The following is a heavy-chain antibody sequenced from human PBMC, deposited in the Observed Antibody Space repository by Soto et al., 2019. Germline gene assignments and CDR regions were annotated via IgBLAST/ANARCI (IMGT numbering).Heavy chain of an antibody. J-gene: IGHJ4*02. CDR3: AADETPTGDVAAKTY. CDR2: INAGNGNT. Sequence: ASVKVSCKASGYTFTSYAMHWVRQAPGQRLEWMGWINAGNGNTKYSQKFQERVTITRDMSTSTAYMELSSLRSEDTAVYYCAADETPTGDVAAKTYWGQGTLVTVSS. V-gene: IGHV1-3*01. CDR1: GYTFTSYA. D-gene: IGHD6-19*01.